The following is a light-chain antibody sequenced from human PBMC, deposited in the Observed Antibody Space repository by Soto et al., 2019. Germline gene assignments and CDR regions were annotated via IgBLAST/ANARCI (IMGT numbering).Light chain of an antibody. CDR1: GSNVGTSY. CDR2: ANN. CDR3: AAWDDSLSGRV. V-gene: IGLV1-47*01. J-gene: IGLJ3*02. Sequence: QSVLTQPPSASGTPGQRVTISCSGSGSNVGTSYVYWYQQLPGTAPKLLIYANNQRPSGVPDRFSGSKSGTSASLAISGLRSEDEADYYCAAWDDSLSGRVFGGGTKVTFL.